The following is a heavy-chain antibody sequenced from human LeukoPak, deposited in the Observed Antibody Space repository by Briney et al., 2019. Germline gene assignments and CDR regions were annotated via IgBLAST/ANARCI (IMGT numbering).Heavy chain of an antibody. J-gene: IGHJ5*02. Sequence: GGSLRLSCAASGFTFSNAWMNWVRQAPGKGLEWVGRIKSKSDGETTEYVASVKGRFTISRDDSKNTLYLQMNTLKTEDTAVYYCTTVGAWGQGTLVTVSS. CDR3: TTVGA. CDR1: GFTFSNAW. CDR2: IKSKSDGETT. D-gene: IGHD1-26*01. V-gene: IGHV3-15*01.